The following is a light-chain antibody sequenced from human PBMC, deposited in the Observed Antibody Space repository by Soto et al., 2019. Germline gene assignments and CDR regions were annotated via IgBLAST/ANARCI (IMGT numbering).Light chain of an antibody. V-gene: IGKV3-15*01. CDR1: QSLVHSDGIAY. Sequence: VMTESPLSLPVTLGQPASISCRSNQSLVHSDGIAYFSWYQQKPGQAPRLILYGAYTRATGIPVRFSGSGSGTEFTLTISSLQSEDFAVYYCQQYNNWPPITCGQGTRLEIK. J-gene: IGKJ5*01. CDR2: GAY. CDR3: QQYNNWPPIT.